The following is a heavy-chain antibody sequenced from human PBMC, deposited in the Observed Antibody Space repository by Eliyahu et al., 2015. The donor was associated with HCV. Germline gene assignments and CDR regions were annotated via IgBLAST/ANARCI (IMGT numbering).Heavy chain of an antibody. D-gene: IGHD6-19*01. V-gene: IGHV4-59*01. CDR1: GGXIXTYC. CDR3: ASGGGGIAVAGTGGWFDP. J-gene: IGHJ5*02. CDR2: IHYTGXT. Sequence: QVQLQASGPGLVKPSXTLSLTCXVSGGXIXTYCWSWIRQPPGKGLEWIGYIHYTGXTHHNPSLKSRVSISIDTSKNQFSLKLSSVTAADTAVYYCASGGGGIAVAGTGGWFDPWGQGTLVTVSS.